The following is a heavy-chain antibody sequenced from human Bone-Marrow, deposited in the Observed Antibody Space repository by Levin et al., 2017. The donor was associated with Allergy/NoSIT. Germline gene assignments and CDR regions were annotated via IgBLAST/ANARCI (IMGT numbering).Heavy chain of an antibody. J-gene: IGHJ6*02. D-gene: IGHD6-6*01. CDR3: ARSIEVAPIDRLYYSYPVDV. CDR2: ISWDSGTV. V-gene: IGHV3-9*01. Sequence: SLKISCAGSGFTFHAYVMHWVRLTPGKGLEWVSGISWDSGTVGYAASVTGRFTTSRDNAKNVLYPQMDSLRPEDTALYYCARSIEVAPIDRLYYSYPVDVWGQGTAVTV. CDR1: GFTFHAYV.